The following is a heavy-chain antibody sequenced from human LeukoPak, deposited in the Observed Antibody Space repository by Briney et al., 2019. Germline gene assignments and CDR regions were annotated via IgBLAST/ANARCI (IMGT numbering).Heavy chain of an antibody. CDR3: AREGRISDYDSSGSEYFQH. CDR2: IWYDGSNK. J-gene: IGHJ1*01. V-gene: IGHV3-33*01. CDR1: GFTFSSYG. D-gene: IGHD3-22*01. Sequence: PGGSLRLSCAASGFTFSSYGMHWVRQAPGKGLEWVAVIWYDGSNKYYADSVKGRFTISRDNSKNTLYLQMNSLRAEDTAVYYCAREGRISDYDSSGSEYFQHWGQGTLVTVSS.